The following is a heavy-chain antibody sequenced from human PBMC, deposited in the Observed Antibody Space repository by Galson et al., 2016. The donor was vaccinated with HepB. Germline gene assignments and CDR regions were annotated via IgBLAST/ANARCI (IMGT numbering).Heavy chain of an antibody. V-gene: IGHV3-23*01. CDR2: IIGSGVDT. J-gene: IGHJ4*02. Sequence: SLRLSCAASGFIFSSFDMGWVRQAPGKGLELVSFIIGSGVDTAYSDYVKSRFTISRDNSKDILYLQVSSLRAEDTAIYYCAKSDYETSGFYSFDSWGQGTPVTVSS. D-gene: IGHD4/OR15-4a*01. CDR3: AKSDYETSGFYSFDS. CDR1: GFIFSSFD.